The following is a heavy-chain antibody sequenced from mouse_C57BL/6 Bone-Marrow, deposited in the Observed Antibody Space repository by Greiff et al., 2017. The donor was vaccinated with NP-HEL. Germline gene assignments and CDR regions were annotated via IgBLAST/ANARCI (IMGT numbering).Heavy chain of an antibody. D-gene: IGHD1-1*01. CDR3: ARSLITTVVEGDY. Sequence: VQLQQSGPVLVKPGASVKMSCKASGYTFTDYYMNWVKQSHGKSLEWIGVINPYNGGTSYNQKFKGKATLTVDKSSSTAYMELNSLTSEDSAVYYCARSLITTVVEGDYWGQGTTLTVSS. V-gene: IGHV1-19*01. J-gene: IGHJ2*01. CDR2: INPYNGGT. CDR1: GYTFTDYY.